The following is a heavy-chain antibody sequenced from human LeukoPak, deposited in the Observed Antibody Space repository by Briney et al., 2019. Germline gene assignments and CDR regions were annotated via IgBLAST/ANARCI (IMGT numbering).Heavy chain of an antibody. Sequence: PGGSLRLSCAASGFTFSNAWMTWVRQAPGKGLEWVGHIKKKTDGGTTDYAAPVKGRFTISRDDSKDTLYLQLNSLKTEDTAVYYCTTVQQWLAQALGYWGRGTLVTVPS. CDR1: GFTFSNAW. V-gene: IGHV3-15*01. CDR3: TTVQQWLAQALGY. J-gene: IGHJ4*02. CDR2: IKKKTDGGTT. D-gene: IGHD6-19*01.